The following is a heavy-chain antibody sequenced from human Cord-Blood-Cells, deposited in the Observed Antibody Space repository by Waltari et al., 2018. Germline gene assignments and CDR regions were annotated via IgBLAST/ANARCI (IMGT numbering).Heavy chain of an antibody. CDR1: GSTITELS. CDR3: ATVAVMSGYYFDY. Sequence: QVQLVQSGAEVKKPGASVRVSCKVSGSTITELSLSWVRQAPGKGLEWMGVFDPEDGKTIYAQKFQGRVTMTEDTSTDTAYMELSSLRSEDTAVYYCATVAVMSGYYFDYWGQGTLVTVSS. V-gene: IGHV1-24*01. CDR2: FDPEDGKT. D-gene: IGHD3-3*01. J-gene: IGHJ4*02.